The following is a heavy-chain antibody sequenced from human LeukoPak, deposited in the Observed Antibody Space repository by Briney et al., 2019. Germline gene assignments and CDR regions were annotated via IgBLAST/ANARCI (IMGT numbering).Heavy chain of an antibody. Sequence: SGGSLRLSCAASGFTLNSYLMSWVRQAPGRGLEWVANIKKDGSEESYLDSVKGRFTVSRDNAKNSLFPQMNSLRGEDTAVYYCARSNPNRNALDLWGQGTMVTISS. V-gene: IGHV3-7*01. CDR1: GFTLNSYL. CDR3: ARSNPNRNALDL. D-gene: IGHD1-14*01. J-gene: IGHJ3*01. CDR2: IKKDGSEE.